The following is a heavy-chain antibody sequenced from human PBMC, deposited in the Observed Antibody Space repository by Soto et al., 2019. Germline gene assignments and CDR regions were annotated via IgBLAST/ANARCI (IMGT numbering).Heavy chain of an antibody. D-gene: IGHD5-12*01. J-gene: IGHJ4*02. CDR2: ISYDGSNK. CDR3: ARAGGYSGYDLEVDY. V-gene: IGHV3-30-3*01. Sequence: QVQLVESGGGVVQPGRSLRLSCAASGFTFSSYAMHWVRQAPGKGLEWVAVISYDGSNKYYADSVKGRFTISRDNSKNTLYLQMNSLRAGDTAVYYCARAGGYSGYDLEVDYWGQGTLVTVSS. CDR1: GFTFSSYA.